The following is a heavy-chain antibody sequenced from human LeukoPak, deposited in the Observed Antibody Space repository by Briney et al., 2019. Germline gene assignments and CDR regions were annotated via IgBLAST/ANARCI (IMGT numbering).Heavy chain of an antibody. J-gene: IGHJ4*02. D-gene: IGHD1-26*01. V-gene: IGHV3-23*01. Sequence: GGSLRLSCAASGFSFSVYWMHWVRQAPGKGLEWVSTISGSGGSTYYADSVKGRFTISRDNSKNTLYLQMNSLRAEDTAVYYCARDPSYSEDLDYWGQGTLVTVSS. CDR3: ARDPSYSEDLDY. CDR2: ISGSGGST. CDR1: GFSFSVYW.